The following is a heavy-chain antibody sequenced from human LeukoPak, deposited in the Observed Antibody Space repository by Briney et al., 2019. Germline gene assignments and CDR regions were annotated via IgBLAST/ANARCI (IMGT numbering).Heavy chain of an antibody. CDR3: ARDGGTVNYYGSGSSNYYYGMDV. Sequence: GGSLRLSCAASGFTFSSYSMNWVRQAPGKGLEWVPSISSSSSYIYYADSVKGRFTISRDNSKNTLYLQMNSLRAEDTAVYYCARDGGTVNYYGSGSSNYYYGMDVWGQGTTVTVSS. D-gene: IGHD3-10*01. J-gene: IGHJ6*02. CDR2: ISSSSSYI. V-gene: IGHV3-21*01. CDR1: GFTFSSYS.